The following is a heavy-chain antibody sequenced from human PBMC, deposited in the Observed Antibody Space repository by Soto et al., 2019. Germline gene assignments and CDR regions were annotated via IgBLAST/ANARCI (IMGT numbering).Heavy chain of an antibody. CDR1: GDSVSSNSAA. CDR2: TYYRSRWYN. J-gene: IGHJ6*03. D-gene: IGHD1-7*01. Sequence: PSQTLSLTCVISGDSVSSNSAAWNWIRLSPSRGPEWLARTYYRSRWYNDYAVSVRSRITVNPDTSKNQFSLQLTSVTPEDTAVYYCAGTTSHQWYYMDVWGKGTTVTVSS. CDR3: AGTTSHQWYYMDV. V-gene: IGHV6-1*01.